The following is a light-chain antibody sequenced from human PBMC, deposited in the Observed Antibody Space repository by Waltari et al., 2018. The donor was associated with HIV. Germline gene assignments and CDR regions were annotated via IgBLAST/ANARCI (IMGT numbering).Light chain of an antibody. CDR2: LGS. CDR3: MQALQIPWT. J-gene: IGKJ1*01. V-gene: IGKV2-28*01. CDR1: QSLLYTNGYNY. Sequence: IVVTQSPLSLPVTPGEPASISCTSNQSLLYTNGYNYLDWYLQKPGQSPQLLIYLGSNRASGVPDRCSGSGSGTHFTLKISKLQTEDVGVYYCMQALQIPWTFGLGTKVEIK.